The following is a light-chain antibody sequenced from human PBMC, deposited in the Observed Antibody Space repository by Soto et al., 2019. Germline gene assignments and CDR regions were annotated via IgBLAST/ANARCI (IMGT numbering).Light chain of an antibody. CDR3: QQANSFPLT. CDR1: QGINNW. Sequence: DIQMTQSPSTVSASVGDRVTITCRASQGINNWLAWYQQKPGKAPKLLIYAASSLRRGVPSRFSGSGSGTDFTLTISSLQPEDFATYFCQQANSFPLTFGGGTKLEIK. CDR2: AAS. J-gene: IGKJ4*01. V-gene: IGKV1-12*01.